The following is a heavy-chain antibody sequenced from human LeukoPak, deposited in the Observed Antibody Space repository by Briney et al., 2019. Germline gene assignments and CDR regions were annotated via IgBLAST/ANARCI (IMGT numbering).Heavy chain of an antibody. D-gene: IGHD2-2*01. Sequence: GGSLRLSCAASGFTVSSNYMSWVRQAPGKGLEWVSVIYSGGTTYYADSVKGRFTISRDNSKNTLYLQMNSLRAEDTAVYYCAKEICSSTSCYAGYWGQGTLVTVSS. CDR3: AKEICSSTSCYAGY. V-gene: IGHV3-66*02. CDR2: IYSGGTT. CDR1: GFTVSSNY. J-gene: IGHJ4*02.